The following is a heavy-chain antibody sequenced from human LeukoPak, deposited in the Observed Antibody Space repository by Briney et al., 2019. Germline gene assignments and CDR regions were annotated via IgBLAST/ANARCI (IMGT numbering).Heavy chain of an antibody. CDR2: ISYDGSNK. V-gene: IGHV3-30*18. J-gene: IGHJ4*02. Sequence: PGGSLRLSCAASGFTFSSYGMHWVRQAPGKGLEWVAVISYDGSNKYYADSVKGRFTISRDNPMNTLYLQMNSLRAEDTAVYYCAKVPYGDYVFDYWGQGTLVTVSS. D-gene: IGHD4-17*01. CDR1: GFTFSSYG. CDR3: AKVPYGDYVFDY.